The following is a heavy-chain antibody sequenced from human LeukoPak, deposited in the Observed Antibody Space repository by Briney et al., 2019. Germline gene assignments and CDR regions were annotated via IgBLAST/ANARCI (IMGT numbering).Heavy chain of an antibody. V-gene: IGHV1-2*02. CDR3: ASQGSFRYYYGSGSYYDNWFDP. D-gene: IGHD3-10*01. CDR1: GYTFTGYY. Sequence: ASVKVSCKASGYTFTGYYMHWVRQAPGQGLEWMGWINPNSGGTNYAQKFQGRVTITADESTSTAYMELSSLRSEDTAVYYCASQGSFRYYYGSGSYYDNWFDPWGQGTLVTVSS. CDR2: INPNSGGT. J-gene: IGHJ5*02.